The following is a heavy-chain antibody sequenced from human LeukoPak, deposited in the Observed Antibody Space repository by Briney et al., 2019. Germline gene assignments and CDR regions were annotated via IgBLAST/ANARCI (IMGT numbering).Heavy chain of an antibody. V-gene: IGHV3-66*01. CDR2: IYTGGST. CDR1: GMTVSSNY. D-gene: IGHD2-2*01. CDR3: ARDQASSSSSPY. J-gene: IGHJ4*02. Sequence: GGSLRLSCAASGMTVSSNYIMWVRQPPGKGLEWVSSIYTGGSTYYADAVKGRFTISRDNSKNTVNLQMNSLRAEDTAVYYCARDQASSSSSPYWGQGTRVTVSS.